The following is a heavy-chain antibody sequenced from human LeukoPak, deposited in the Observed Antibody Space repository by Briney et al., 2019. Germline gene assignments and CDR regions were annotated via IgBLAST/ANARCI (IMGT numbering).Heavy chain of an antibody. CDR1: GFTFSSYW. Sequence: GGSLRLSCAASGFTFSSYWMSWVRQAPGKGLEWVANIKQDGSEKYYVDSVKGRFTISRDNAKNSLYLQMNSLRAEDTAVYYCARVNYYGSGRYYRYYYYYGMDVWGQGTTVTVSS. CDR3: ARVNYYGSGRYYRYYYYYGMDV. CDR2: IKQDGSEK. J-gene: IGHJ6*02. D-gene: IGHD3-10*01. V-gene: IGHV3-7*01.